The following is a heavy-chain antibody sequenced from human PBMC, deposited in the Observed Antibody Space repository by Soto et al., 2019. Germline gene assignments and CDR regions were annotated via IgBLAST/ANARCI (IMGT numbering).Heavy chain of an antibody. CDR3: ARDPYKENYYYYGMDV. J-gene: IGHJ6*02. V-gene: IGHV3-33*01. CDR1: GFTFSSYG. Sequence: PGGSLRLSCAVSGFTFSSYGMHWVRQAPGKGLEWVAVIWYDGSNKYYADSVKGRFTISRDNSKNTLYLQMNSLRAEDTAVYYCARDPYKENYYYYGMDVWGQGTTVTVSS. CDR2: IWYDGSNK. D-gene: IGHD1-20*01.